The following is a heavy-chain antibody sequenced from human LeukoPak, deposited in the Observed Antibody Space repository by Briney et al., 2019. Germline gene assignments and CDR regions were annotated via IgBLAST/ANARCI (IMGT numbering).Heavy chain of an antibody. CDR2: ISSSGSTI. V-gene: IGHV3-48*01. CDR1: GFTFSSYS. Sequence: PGGSLRLSCAASGFTFSSYSMNWVRQAPGKGLEWVSYISSSGSTIYYADSVKGRFTISRDNAKNSLYLQMNSLRAEDTAVYYCARVGCSGGSCYYYYYGMDVWGQGTTVTVSS. D-gene: IGHD2-15*01. J-gene: IGHJ6*02. CDR3: ARVGCSGGSCYYYYYGMDV.